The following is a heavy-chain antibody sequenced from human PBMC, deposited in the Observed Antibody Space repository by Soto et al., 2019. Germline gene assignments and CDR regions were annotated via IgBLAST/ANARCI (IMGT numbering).Heavy chain of an antibody. CDR3: ARGGTMIVVAPLDY. CDR2: IIPILGIA. CDR1: GGTLSSYT. V-gene: IGHV1-69*02. D-gene: IGHD3-22*01. Sequence: QVQLVQSGAEVKKPGSSVKVSCKASGGTLSSYTISWVRQAPGQGLEWMGRIIPILGIANYAQKFQGRVTITAYKSTSTAYMELSSLSSEHTAVYYWARGGTMIVVAPLDYWGQGTLVTVSS. J-gene: IGHJ4*02.